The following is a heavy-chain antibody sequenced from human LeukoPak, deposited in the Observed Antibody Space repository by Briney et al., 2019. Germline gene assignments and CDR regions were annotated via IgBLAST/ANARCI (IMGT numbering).Heavy chain of an antibody. D-gene: IGHD3-22*01. V-gene: IGHV5-51*01. CDR2: IYPVDSDT. J-gene: IGHJ3*02. CDR3: AKTNYYETSGWASGLSPFDM. Sequence: GASLKTSCKCSGYSFDSFWLALVRRVPGEGVEGIGVIYPVDSDTRYSPSFQGQVTISFNKSTSTAYLQWSSLKASDTAMYYCAKTNYYETSGWASGLSPFDMWGRGTMVTVSS. CDR1: GYSFDSFW.